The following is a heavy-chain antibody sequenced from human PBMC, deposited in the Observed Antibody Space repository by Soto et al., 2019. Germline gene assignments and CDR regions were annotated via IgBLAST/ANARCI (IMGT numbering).Heavy chain of an antibody. V-gene: IGHV1-69*13. J-gene: IGHJ4*02. D-gene: IGHD2-15*01. CDR3: AVSEAYCSGGSCDDY. Sequence: ASVKVSCKASGGTFSSYAISWVRQAPGQGLEWMGGFIPIFGTANYAQKFQGRVTITADESTSTAYMELSSLRSEDTAVYYCAVSEAYCSGGSCDDYWGQGTLVTVTS. CDR2: FIPIFGTA. CDR1: GGTFSSYA.